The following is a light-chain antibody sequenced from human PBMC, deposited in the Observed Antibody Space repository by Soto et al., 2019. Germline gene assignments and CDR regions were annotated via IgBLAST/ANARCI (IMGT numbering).Light chain of an antibody. CDR2: LNSDGSH. Sequence: QPVLTQSPSASASLGASGKLTCTLSSGHSNYAIAWHQQQSEKGPRYLMKLNSDGSHSKGDGIPDRFSGYSSGAERYLTISSLQSEDEADYYCQTWGSGIVVFGGGTKLTVL. CDR1: SGHSNYA. V-gene: IGLV4-69*01. CDR3: QTWGSGIVV. J-gene: IGLJ2*01.